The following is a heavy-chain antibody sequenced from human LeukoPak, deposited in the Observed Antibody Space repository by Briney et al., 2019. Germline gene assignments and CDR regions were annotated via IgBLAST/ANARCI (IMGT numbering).Heavy chain of an antibody. CDR2: ISSSGSTI. D-gene: IGHD3-10*02. Sequence: PGGSLRLSCAASGFTFSSYEMNWVRQAPGKGLEWVSYISSSGSTIYYADSVKGPFTISRDNAKNSLYLKMNSLRAEDTAVYYCAELGITMIGGVWGKGTTVTISS. CDR3: AELGITMIGGV. V-gene: IGHV3-48*03. J-gene: IGHJ6*04. CDR1: GFTFSSYE.